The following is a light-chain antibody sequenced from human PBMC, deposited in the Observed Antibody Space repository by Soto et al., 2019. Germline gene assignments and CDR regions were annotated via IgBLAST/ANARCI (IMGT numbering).Light chain of an antibody. V-gene: IGKV3-20*01. CDR1: QSVSSSY. CDR3: QQYGSAPPIT. Sequence: EIMLTQFPATLFLTQGEIATLSCRASQSVSSSYLAWYQQKPGQAPRLLIYGASSRATGIPDRFSGSGSGTDFTLTISRLEPEDFAVYYCQQYGSAPPITFGQGTRLE. J-gene: IGKJ5*01. CDR2: GAS.